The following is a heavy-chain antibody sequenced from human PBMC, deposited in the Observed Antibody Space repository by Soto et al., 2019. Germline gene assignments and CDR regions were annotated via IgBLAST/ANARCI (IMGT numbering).Heavy chain of an antibody. J-gene: IGHJ5*02. CDR1: GGTFSSYA. CDR3: ARGVVVAAHQYNWFDP. CDR2: IIPIFDTA. Sequence: QVQLVQSGAEVKKPGSSVKVSCKASGGTFSSYAISWVRQAPGQGLEWMGGIIPIFDTANYAQKFQGRVTITADESTSTAYMELSSLRSEDTAVYYCARGVVVAAHQYNWFDPWGQGTLVTVSS. V-gene: IGHV1-69*01. D-gene: IGHD2-15*01.